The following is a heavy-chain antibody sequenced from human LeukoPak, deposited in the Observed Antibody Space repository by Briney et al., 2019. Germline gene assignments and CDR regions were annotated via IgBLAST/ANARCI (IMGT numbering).Heavy chain of an antibody. CDR2: IYTSGST. Sequence: SETLSLTCSASGGSISSNYWSWIRQPAGKGLEWIGRIYTSGSTNYNPSLKSRVTMSVDTSKNQFSLKLSSVTAADTAVYYCARERDFWSGYYEGWGQGTLVTVSS. D-gene: IGHD3-3*01. CDR1: GGSISSNY. V-gene: IGHV4-4*07. J-gene: IGHJ4*02. CDR3: ARERDFWSGYYEG.